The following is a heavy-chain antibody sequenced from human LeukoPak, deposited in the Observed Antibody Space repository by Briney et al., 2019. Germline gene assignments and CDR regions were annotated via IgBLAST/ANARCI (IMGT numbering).Heavy chain of an antibody. V-gene: IGHV4-34*01. CDR1: GGSFSGCY. CDR2: INHSGST. J-gene: IGHJ5*02. CDR3: ARGQHYDVLTGRFFNWFDP. Sequence: SETLSLTCAVYGGSFSGCYWSWIRQPPGKGLEWIGEINHSGSTNYNPSVKSRVTISLDTSNNQFSLKLTSVTAADTAVYYCARGQHYDVLTGRFFNWFDPWGQGTLVTVSS. D-gene: IGHD3-9*01.